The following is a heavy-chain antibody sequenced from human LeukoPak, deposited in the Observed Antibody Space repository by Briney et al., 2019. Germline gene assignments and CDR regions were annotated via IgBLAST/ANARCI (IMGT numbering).Heavy chain of an antibody. CDR3: ARDRASSGTSINWFDP. J-gene: IGHJ5*02. D-gene: IGHD1-14*01. V-gene: IGHV4-31*03. Sequence: PSQTLSLNCTVSGGSISSGGYYWNWIRQHPGRGLEWIGYIYYSGSTHYNPCLNSRVTISVDTSKNQFSLKLSSMTAADTAVYYGARDRASSGTSINWFDPWGQGTLVTVSS. CDR2: IYYSGST. CDR1: GGSISSGGYY.